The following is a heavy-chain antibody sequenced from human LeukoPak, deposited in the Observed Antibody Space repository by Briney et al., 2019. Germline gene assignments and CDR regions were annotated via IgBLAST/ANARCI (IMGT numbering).Heavy chain of an antibody. Sequence: ASVKVSCKASGGTFSSYGISWVRQAPGQGLEWMGGIIPILGTANYAQNFQGRVTITTDESTGTAYMELSSLGSEDTAVYYCARDLAPATEWNYADAFDIWGQGTMVTVSS. D-gene: IGHD1-7*01. V-gene: IGHV1-69*05. CDR1: GGTFSSYG. CDR2: IIPILGTA. J-gene: IGHJ3*02. CDR3: ARDLAPATEWNYADAFDI.